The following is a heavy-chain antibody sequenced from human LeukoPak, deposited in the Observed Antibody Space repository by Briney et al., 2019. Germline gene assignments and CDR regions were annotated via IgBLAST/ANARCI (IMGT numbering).Heavy chain of an antibody. CDR2: INHSGST. Sequence: PSETLSLTCAVYGGSFSGYYWSWIRQPPGKGLEWIGEINHSGSTNHNPSLKSRVTISVDTSKNQFSLKLSSVTAADTAVYYCARLTPVLLWQYWGQGTLVTVSS. CDR1: GGSFSGYY. J-gene: IGHJ4*02. CDR3: ARLTPVLLWQY. V-gene: IGHV4-34*01. D-gene: IGHD3-10*01.